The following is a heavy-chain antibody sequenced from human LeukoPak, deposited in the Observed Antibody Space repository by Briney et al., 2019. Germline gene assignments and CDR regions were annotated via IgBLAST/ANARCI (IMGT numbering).Heavy chain of an antibody. CDR3: AASGPLRPYYYYYGMDV. V-gene: IGHV1-69*10. CDR1: GGTFSSYA. D-gene: IGHD3-10*01. Sequence: SVKVSCKASGGTFSSYAISWVRQAPGQGLEWMGGIIPILGTANYAQKFQGRVTITEDKSTSTAYMELSSLRSEDTAVYYCAASGPLRPYYYYYGMDVWGKGTTVTVSS. J-gene: IGHJ6*04. CDR2: IIPILGTA.